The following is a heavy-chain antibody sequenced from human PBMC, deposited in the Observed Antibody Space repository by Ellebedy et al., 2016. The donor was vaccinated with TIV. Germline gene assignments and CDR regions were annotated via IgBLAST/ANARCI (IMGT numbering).Heavy chain of an antibody. J-gene: IGHJ4*02. CDR1: GASFSGSY. CDR3: ATAVRDDWSLSL. D-gene: IGHD3-9*01. V-gene: IGHV4-34*01. CDR2: ISLSGSP. Sequence: MPSETLSLTCGVSGASFSGSYWSYIPQTPGKGREWIGEISLSGSPNYNPSLRGRVTMSLDTSKNHFSLNLTSVTAADTAVYYCATAVRDDWSLSLWGQGTQVTVSS.